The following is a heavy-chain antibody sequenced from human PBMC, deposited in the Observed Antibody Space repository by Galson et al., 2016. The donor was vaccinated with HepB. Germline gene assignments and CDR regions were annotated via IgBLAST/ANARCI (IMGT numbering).Heavy chain of an antibody. CDR3: AKALYGGLDY. J-gene: IGHJ4*02. CDR1: GFTFSTYA. V-gene: IGHV3-23*01. CDR2: ISGSGGST. D-gene: IGHD4-23*01. Sequence: SLRLSCAVSGFTFSTYAMSWVRQVPGKGLEWVSGISGSGGSTYYADFVKGRCTISRDNSKSTLYLQMSSLRPEDTAVYYCAKALYGGLDYWGQGTLVTVSS.